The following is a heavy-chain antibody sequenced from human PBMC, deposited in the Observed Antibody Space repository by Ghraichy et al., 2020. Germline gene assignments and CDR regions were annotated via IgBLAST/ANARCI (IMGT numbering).Heavy chain of an antibody. J-gene: IGHJ4*02. CDR2: INHSGST. CDR3: ARHQSTMIVVHDELYFDY. Sequence: SETLSLTCAVYGGSFSGYYWSWIRQPPGKGLEWIGEINHSGSTNYNPSLKSRVTISVDTSKNQFSLKLSSVTAADTAVYYCARHQSTMIVVHDELYFDYWGQGTLVTVSS. D-gene: IGHD3-22*01. V-gene: IGHV4-34*01. CDR1: GGSFSGYY.